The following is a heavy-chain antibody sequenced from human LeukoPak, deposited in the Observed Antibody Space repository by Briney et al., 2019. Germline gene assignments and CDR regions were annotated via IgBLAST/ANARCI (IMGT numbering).Heavy chain of an antibody. CDR1: GYSITSGYY. D-gene: IGHD6-19*01. CDR3: ARLARGSGVDY. J-gene: IGHJ4*02. CDR2: IYHSGST. V-gene: IGHV4-38-2*01. Sequence: SETLSLTCAVSGYSITSGYYWDWIRQPPGKGLEWIGSIYHSGSTYYNPSLKSRVTISVDTSKNQFSLRLSSVTAADTAVYYCARLARGSGVDYWGQGTLVTVSS.